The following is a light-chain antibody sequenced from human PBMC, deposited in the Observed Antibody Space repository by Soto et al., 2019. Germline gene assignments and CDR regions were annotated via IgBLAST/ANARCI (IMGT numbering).Light chain of an antibody. Sequence: ILSSQQPPTLARQVGDGDNGRCRASQGVSSSLAWYQQKPGRAPRLLIYDASKRATGVPARFTGSGYRTDFTLSICTLEPEDSAVYYSQHAANLPRNFGGGAIVDIK. CDR3: QHAANLPRN. J-gene: IGKJ4*01. V-gene: IGKV3-11*01. CDR1: QGVSSS. CDR2: DAS.